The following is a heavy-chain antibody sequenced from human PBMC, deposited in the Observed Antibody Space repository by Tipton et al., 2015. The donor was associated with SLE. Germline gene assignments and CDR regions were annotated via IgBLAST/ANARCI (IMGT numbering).Heavy chain of an antibody. CDR3: ARQVYYENSGYYFDY. CDR1: GYTFTSYG. V-gene: IGHV1-18*01. Sequence: QSGPEVKKPGASVKVSCKASGYTFTSYGISWVRQAPGQGLEWMGWISTHNGNTNSAQKVQGRVTMTTDTSTSTAYMELRSLRSDDTAVYYCARQVYYENSGYYFDYWGQGTLVTVSS. D-gene: IGHD3-22*01. J-gene: IGHJ4*02. CDR2: ISTHNGNT.